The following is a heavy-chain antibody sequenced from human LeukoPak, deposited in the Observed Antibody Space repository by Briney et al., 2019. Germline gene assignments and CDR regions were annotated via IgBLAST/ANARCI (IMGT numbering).Heavy chain of an antibody. Sequence: GASVKVSCKASGGTFSSYAISWVRQAPGQGLEWMGGIIPIFGTANYAQKFQGRVTITADESTSTAYMELSSLRSEDTAVYYCARNRVAAVGAFDIWGQGTMVTVSS. J-gene: IGHJ3*02. V-gene: IGHV1-69*13. CDR2: IIPIFGTA. D-gene: IGHD6-13*01. CDR3: ARNRVAAVGAFDI. CDR1: GGTFSSYA.